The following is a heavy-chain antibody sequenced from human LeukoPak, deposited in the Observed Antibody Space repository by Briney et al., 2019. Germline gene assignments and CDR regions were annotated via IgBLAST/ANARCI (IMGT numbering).Heavy chain of an antibody. J-gene: IGHJ4*02. CDR1: GFSFSNYD. D-gene: IGHD3-10*01. CDR2: ISRSGDIR. V-gene: IGHV3-23*01. Sequence: GGSLRLSCAVSGFSFSNYDMTWVRQAPGKGLEWVASISRSGDIRNYADSVKGQFTISRDNSKNTLHLQMTSLRAEDTAVYYCLPSDGGGQGTLVTVSS. CDR3: LPSDG.